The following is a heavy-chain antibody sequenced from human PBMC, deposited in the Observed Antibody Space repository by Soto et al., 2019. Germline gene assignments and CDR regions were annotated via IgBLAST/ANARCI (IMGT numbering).Heavy chain of an antibody. J-gene: IGHJ3*02. CDR1: GGSISSYY. CDR3: ARDRGIAVAPRPSAFDI. V-gene: IGHV4-59*01. D-gene: IGHD6-19*01. CDR2: IYYSGST. Sequence: PSETLSLTCTVSGGSISSYYWSWIRQPPGQGLEWIGYIYYSGSTNYNPSLKSRVTISVDTSKNQSSLKLSSVTAADTAVYYCARDRGIAVAPRPSAFDIWGQGTMVTVSS.